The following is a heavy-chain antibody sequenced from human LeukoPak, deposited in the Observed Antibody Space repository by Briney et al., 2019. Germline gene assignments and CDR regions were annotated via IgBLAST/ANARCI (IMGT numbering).Heavy chain of an antibody. V-gene: IGHV1-69*13. D-gene: IGHD2-8*01. Sequence: SVKVSCKASGGTFRTNGISWVRQGAGQGLEWMGGIIPIFGTTTYAQTFQGRLTITADESTGTAYMQLSSLRSEDTAMYYCARGLPGVLGAPLYLDNWGQGTLVTVSS. CDR3: ARGLPGVLGAPLYLDN. CDR2: IIPIFGTT. CDR1: GGTFRTNG. J-gene: IGHJ4*02.